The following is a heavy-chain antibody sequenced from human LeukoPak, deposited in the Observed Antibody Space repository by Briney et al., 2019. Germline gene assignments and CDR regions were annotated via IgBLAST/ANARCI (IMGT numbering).Heavy chain of an antibody. D-gene: IGHD6-19*01. CDR1: GFTFSSYA. J-gene: IGHJ4*02. CDR2: ISGSGGST. CDR3: AKDPYSSGWFNQATFYDY. Sequence: QPGGSLRLSCAASGFTFSSYAMSWVRQAPGKGLEWVSAISGSGGSTYYADSVKGRFTISRDNSKNTLYLQMNSLRAEDTAVYYCAKDPYSSGWFNQATFYDYWGQGTLVTVSS. V-gene: IGHV3-23*01.